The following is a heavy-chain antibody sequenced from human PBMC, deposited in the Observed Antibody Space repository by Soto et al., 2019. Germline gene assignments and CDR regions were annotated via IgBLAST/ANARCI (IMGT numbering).Heavy chain of an antibody. CDR1: GFTFSSYA. V-gene: IGHV3-23*01. J-gene: IGHJ4*02. CDR2: ISGSGGST. Sequence: GESLKISCAASGFTFSSYAMSWVRQAPGKGLEWVSAISGSGGSTYYADSVKGRFTISRDNSKNTLYLQMNSLRAEDTAVYYCAKGPIVARPYYFDYWGQGTLVTVSS. CDR3: AKGPIVARPYYFDY. D-gene: IGHD5-12*01.